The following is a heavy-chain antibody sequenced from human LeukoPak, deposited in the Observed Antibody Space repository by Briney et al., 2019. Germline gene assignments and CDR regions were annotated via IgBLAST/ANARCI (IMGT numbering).Heavy chain of an antibody. CDR3: ASSTIAAPSYYFDY. CDR2: ISGSGGST. D-gene: IGHD6-6*01. CDR1: GFTFSSYA. Sequence: PGGSLRLSCAASGFTFSSYAMSWVRQAPGKGLEWVSAISGSGGSTYYADSVKGRFTISRDNSKNTLYLQMNSLRAEDTAVYYCASSTIAAPSYYFDYWGQETLVTVSS. J-gene: IGHJ4*02. V-gene: IGHV3-23*01.